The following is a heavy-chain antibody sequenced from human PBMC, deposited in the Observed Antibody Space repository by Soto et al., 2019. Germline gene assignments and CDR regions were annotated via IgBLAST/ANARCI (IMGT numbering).Heavy chain of an antibody. CDR3: AKATATGGGAFDI. D-gene: IGHD2-8*02. CDR1: GFICSSYD. V-gene: IGHV3-23*01. Sequence: PGGSLRLSCAASGFICSSYDMSWVRQAPGKALEWVSTILVSDSTHYDDSVRGRFTISRDRYKNTVYLQMNSLTAGDTAVYYCAKATATGGGAFDISGQGTLVTVSS. CDR2: ILVSDST. J-gene: IGHJ3*02.